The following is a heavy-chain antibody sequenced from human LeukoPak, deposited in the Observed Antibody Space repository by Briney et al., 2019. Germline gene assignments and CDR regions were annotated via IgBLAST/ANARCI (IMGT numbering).Heavy chain of an antibody. CDR2: IYETGST. J-gene: IGHJ6*02. V-gene: IGHV4-39*01. Sequence: SEALSLTCAVSGGSISSSTYYWGWIRQPPGKGLEWIGCIYETGSTYYKPSLKSRVTVSVDTSKNQFSLKLTSVTAADTAVYYCARHSGSGYYSYFYTMDVWGQGATVAVSS. CDR3: ARHSGSGYYSYFYTMDV. D-gene: IGHD2-15*01. CDR1: GGSISSSTYY.